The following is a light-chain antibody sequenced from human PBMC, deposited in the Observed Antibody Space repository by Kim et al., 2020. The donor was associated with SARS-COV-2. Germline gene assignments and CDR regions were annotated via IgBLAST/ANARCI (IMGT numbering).Light chain of an antibody. CDR1: LSLLYSSNNKNY. V-gene: IGKV4-1*01. CDR2: WAS. Sequence: DIVMTQSPDSLAVSLGERATINCKSSLSLLYSSNNKNYLAWYQQKPGQPPKLLIYWASTRESGVPDRFSVSGSGTDFTLTISSLQAADVAVYYCQQYYSIPQYTFGGGTKVDIK. J-gene: IGKJ4*01. CDR3: QQYYSIPQYT.